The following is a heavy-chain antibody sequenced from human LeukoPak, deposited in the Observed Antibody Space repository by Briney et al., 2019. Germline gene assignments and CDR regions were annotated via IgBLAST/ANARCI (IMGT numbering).Heavy chain of an antibody. J-gene: IGHJ3*02. CDR2: INPNSGGT. D-gene: IGHD3-22*01. CDR1: GYTFTGYY. V-gene: IGHV1-2*02. CDR3: ARDGGRYYDSSGYSKPDAFDI. Sequence: GASVKVSCKASGYTFTGYYMHWVRQAPGQGLEWMGWINPNSGGTNYAQKFQGRVTMTRDTSISTAYMELSRLRSDDTAVYYCARDGGRYYDSSGYSKPDAFDIWGQGTMVTVSS.